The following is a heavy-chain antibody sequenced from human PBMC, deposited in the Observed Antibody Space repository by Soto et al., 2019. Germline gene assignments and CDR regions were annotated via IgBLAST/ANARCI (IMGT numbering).Heavy chain of an antibody. V-gene: IGHV4-4*02. CDR2: ISHTRRT. J-gene: IGHJ3*02. Sequence: QVQLQESGPRLVKPSGTLSLTCVITNASISSSNWWSWVRQTPGKGLEWIGVISHTRRTNCNPSRKSRVLMSIAKSIIRCSLGLTSLTAAHTAGYYCVRDEAHYELMTSSSLWMAFDIWGQATLGTFSA. D-gene: IGHD3-3*01. CDR1: NASISSSNW. CDR3: VRDEAHYELMTSSSLWMAFDI.